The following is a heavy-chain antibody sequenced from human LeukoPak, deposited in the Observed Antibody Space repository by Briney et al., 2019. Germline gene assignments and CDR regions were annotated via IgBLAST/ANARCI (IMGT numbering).Heavy chain of an antibody. D-gene: IGHD3-10*01. CDR1: GFTFSSYG. CDR2: IRYDGSNK. V-gene: IGHV3-30*02. CDR3: AKDGSALWFGELSSYFDF. Sequence: PGGSLRLSCAASGFTFSSYGMHWVRQAPGKGLEWVAFIRYDGSNKYYADSAKGRFTISRDNSKNTLYLQMNTLRAEDTAMYYCAKDGSALWFGELSSYFDFWDREPWSPSPQ. J-gene: IGHJ4*02.